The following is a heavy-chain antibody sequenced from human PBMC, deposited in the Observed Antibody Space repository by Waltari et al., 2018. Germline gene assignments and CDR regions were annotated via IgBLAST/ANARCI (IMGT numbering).Heavy chain of an antibody. CDR1: GFTFSSYS. V-gene: IGHV3-48*04. CDR2: ISSSSSTI. D-gene: IGHD6-13*01. Sequence: EVQLVESGGGLVQPGGSLRLSCAASGFTFSSYSMNWVRQAPGKGLEWVSDISSSSSTIYYADSVNGRFTISRDNAKNSLYLQMNSLRAEDTAVYYCARGPLGHQQLVHFDYWGQGTLVTVSS. CDR3: ARGPLGHQQLVHFDY. J-gene: IGHJ4*02.